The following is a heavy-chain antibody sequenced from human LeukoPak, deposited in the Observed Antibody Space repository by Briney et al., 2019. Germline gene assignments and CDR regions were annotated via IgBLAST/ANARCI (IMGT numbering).Heavy chain of an antibody. D-gene: IGHD4-17*01. CDR3: ARDSTVPYYYYYGMDV. V-gene: IGHV4-39*07. J-gene: IGHJ6*02. Sequence: SETLSLTCTVSGGSISSSSYYWGWIRQPPGKGLEWIGSIYYSGSTYYNPSLKSRVTISVDTSKNQFSLKLSSVTAADTAVYYCARDSTVPYYYYYGMDVWGQGTTVTVSS. CDR1: GGSISSSSYY. CDR2: IYYSGST.